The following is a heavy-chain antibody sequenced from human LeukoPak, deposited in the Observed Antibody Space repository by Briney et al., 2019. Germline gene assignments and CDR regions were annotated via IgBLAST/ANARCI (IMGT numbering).Heavy chain of an antibody. Sequence: GGSLRLSCAVSGITLSNYGMSWVRQAPGKGLEWVAGISDSGGSTNYADSVKGRFTISRDNPKNTLYLQMNSLRAEDTAVHFCAKRGVVIRVILVGFHKEAYYFDSWGQGALVTVSS. D-gene: IGHD3-22*01. J-gene: IGHJ4*02. V-gene: IGHV3-23*01. CDR3: AKRGVVIRVILVGFHKEAYYFDS. CDR1: GITLSNYG. CDR2: ISDSGGST.